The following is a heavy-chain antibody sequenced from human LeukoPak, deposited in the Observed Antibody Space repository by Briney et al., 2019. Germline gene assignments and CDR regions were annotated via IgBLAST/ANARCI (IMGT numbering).Heavy chain of an antibody. Sequence: SQTLSLTCAISGDSVSTSGVAWNWVRQSPSRGLEWLGRTYYTSKWNTDYAVSVKSRIVVNPDTSKNQFSLQLNSVTAADTAVYYCARDQTTVTRSPYYYYGMDVRGQGTTVTVSS. D-gene: IGHD4-17*01. CDR1: GDSVSTSGVA. J-gene: IGHJ6*02. CDR3: ARDQTTVTRSPYYYYGMDV. V-gene: IGHV6-1*01. CDR2: TYYTSKWNT.